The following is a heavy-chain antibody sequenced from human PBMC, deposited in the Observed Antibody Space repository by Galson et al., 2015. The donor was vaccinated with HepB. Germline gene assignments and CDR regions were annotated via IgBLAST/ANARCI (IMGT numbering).Heavy chain of an antibody. CDR1: GFPFNNAW. CDR2: IKSKTDGETT. D-gene: IGHD6-19*01. V-gene: IGHV3-15*01. Sequence: SLRLSCAASGFPFNNAWMTWVRQAPGMGLEWVGRIKSKTDGETTDYAAPVKGRFTISRDDSKNRLYLQMNSLKTDDTAVYYCAKKSSSDWYGYDSDCWGQGTLVTVSS. CDR3: AKKSSSDWYGYDSDC. J-gene: IGHJ4*02.